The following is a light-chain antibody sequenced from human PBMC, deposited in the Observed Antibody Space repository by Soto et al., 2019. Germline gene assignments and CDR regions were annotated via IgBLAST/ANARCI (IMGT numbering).Light chain of an antibody. Sequence: QSALTQPASVSGSPGQSITISCTGTSGDVGGYNYVSWYQQHPGKAPKLMIYDVSNRPSGVSNRFSGSKSGNTASLSISGLLAEDEADYYCSSYTSSTTLVFGGGTKVTVL. V-gene: IGLV2-14*03. CDR2: DVS. CDR3: SSYTSSTTLV. J-gene: IGLJ2*01. CDR1: SGDVGGYNY.